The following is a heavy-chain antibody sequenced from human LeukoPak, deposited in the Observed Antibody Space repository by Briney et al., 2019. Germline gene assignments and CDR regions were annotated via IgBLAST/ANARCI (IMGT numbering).Heavy chain of an antibody. D-gene: IGHD1-14*01. CDR2: IYSGGST. V-gene: IGHV3-53*01. CDR1: GFTVSSNY. J-gene: IGHJ6*03. CDR3: AREDRARYYYYMDV. Sequence: GGSLRLSCAASGFTVSSNYMSWVRQAPGKGLERVSVIYSGGSTYYADSVKGRFTISRDNSKNTLYLQMNSLRAEDTAVYYCAREDRARYYYYMDVWGKGTTVTVSS.